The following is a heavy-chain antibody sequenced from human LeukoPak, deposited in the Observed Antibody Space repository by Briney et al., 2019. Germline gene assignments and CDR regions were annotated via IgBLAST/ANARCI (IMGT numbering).Heavy chain of an antibody. V-gene: IGHV4-34*01. Sequence: SETLSLTCAVFGGSFSGHYWSWIRQSPGKGLEWIGEVDHRGSTTYNPSLEGRITISADTSKNQFSLKLSSVTAADTAVYYCARAAGFGELTYYYYYYGMDVWGQGTTVTVSS. CDR3: ARAAGFGELTYYYYYYGMDV. D-gene: IGHD3-10*01. J-gene: IGHJ6*02. CDR2: VDHRGST. CDR1: GGSFSGHY.